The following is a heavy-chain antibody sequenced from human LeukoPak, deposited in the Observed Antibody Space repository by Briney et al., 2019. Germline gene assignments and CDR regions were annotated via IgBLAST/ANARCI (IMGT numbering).Heavy chain of an antibody. V-gene: IGHV3-33*01. CDR3: ATARNDRSAYLNY. D-gene: IGHD3-22*01. J-gene: IGHJ4*02. CDR1: GFTFSSYG. CDR2: IWSDGANN. Sequence: PGRSLRLSCAASGFTFSSYGMHWVRQAPGKGLEWMTLIWSDGANNFYADSVKGRFTISRDNSKNTLYLQMNDLRAEDTAVYYCATARNDRSAYLNYWGQGTLVTVSS.